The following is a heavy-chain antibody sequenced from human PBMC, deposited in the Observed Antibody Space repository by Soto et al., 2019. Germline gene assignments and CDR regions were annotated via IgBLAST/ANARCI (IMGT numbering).Heavy chain of an antibody. CDR3: TKLNGDSSNNWDFES. V-gene: IGHV1-3*01. D-gene: IGHD2-8*01. J-gene: IGHJ4*02. Sequence: ASVKVSCKASGYTFTSYAMHWVRQAPGQRLEWMGWINAGNGNTKYSQKFQGRVTITRDTSASTAYMELSSLRSEDTAVYYCTKLNGDSSNNWDFESWGQGALVTVSS. CDR1: GYTFTSYA. CDR2: INAGNGNT.